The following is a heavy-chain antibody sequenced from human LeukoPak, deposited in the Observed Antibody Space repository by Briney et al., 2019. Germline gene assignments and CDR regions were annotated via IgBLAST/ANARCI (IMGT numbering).Heavy chain of an antibody. Sequence: PGGSLRLSCAASGFTLSIYSVNWVRQAPGKGLEWVSSISPSSRALYYADSVKGRFTISRDNSKNTLYLQMNSLRAEDTAVYYCAKVPTPFDYWGQGTLVTVSS. J-gene: IGHJ4*02. CDR3: AKVPTPFDY. CDR1: GFTLSIYS. V-gene: IGHV3-21*04. CDR2: ISPSSRAL.